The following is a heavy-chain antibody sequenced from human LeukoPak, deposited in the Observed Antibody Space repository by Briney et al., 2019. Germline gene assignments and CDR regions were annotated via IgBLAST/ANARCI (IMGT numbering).Heavy chain of an antibody. D-gene: IGHD7-27*01. CDR3: ARGHVKLTTGDEDC. CDR1: GFTLSSYA. J-gene: IGHJ4*02. V-gene: IGHV3-48*04. CDR2: ISSTTSI. Sequence: GGSLRLSCAASGFTLSSYAMNWVRQAPGKGLEWVSFISSTTSIYYADSVKGRFTISRDNAKNLLYLQMNNLRAEDTAMYYCARGHVKLTTGDEDCWGQGTLVTVSS.